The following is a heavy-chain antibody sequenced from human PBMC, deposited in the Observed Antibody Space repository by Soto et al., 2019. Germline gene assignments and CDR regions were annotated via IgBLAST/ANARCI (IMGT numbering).Heavy chain of an antibody. J-gene: IGHJ4*02. CDR2: IYYSGST. D-gene: IGHD3-9*01. Sequence: SEXLSLTCTVSGGSIIISSYYWGWIRQPPGKGLEWIGSIYYSGSTYYNPSLKSRVTISVDTSKNQFSLKLSSVTAADTAVYYCASDSGYFDWLLSALHFDYWGQRTLVTVSS. CDR1: GGSIIISSYY. V-gene: IGHV4-39*01. CDR3: ASDSGYFDWLLSALHFDY.